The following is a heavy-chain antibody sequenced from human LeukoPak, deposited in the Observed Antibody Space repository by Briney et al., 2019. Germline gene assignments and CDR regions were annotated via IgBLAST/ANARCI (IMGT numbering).Heavy chain of an antibody. J-gene: IGHJ2*01. CDR2: IYYSGST. Sequence: SETLSLTCTVSGGSISSYYWSWIRQPPGKGLEWIGYIYYSGSTNYNPSLKSRVTTSVDTSKNQFSLKLSSVTAADTAVYYCARQGGGFWYFDLWGRGTLVTVSS. D-gene: IGHD6-25*01. CDR1: GGSISSYY. V-gene: IGHV4-59*08. CDR3: ARQGGGFWYFDL.